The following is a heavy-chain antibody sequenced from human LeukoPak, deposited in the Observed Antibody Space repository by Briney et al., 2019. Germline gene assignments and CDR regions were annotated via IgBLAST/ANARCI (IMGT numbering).Heavy chain of an antibody. D-gene: IGHD3-16*02. CDR3: AKDPYDYVWGSYRTYYYYGMDV. CDR2: ISGSGGST. J-gene: IGHJ6*02. V-gene: IGHV3-23*01. CDR1: GFTFSSYA. Sequence: GGSLRLPCAASGFTFSSYAMSWVRQAPGKGLEWVSAISGSGGSTYYADSVKGRFTISRDNSKNTLYLQMNSLRAEDTAVYYCAKDPYDYVWGSYRTYYYYGMDVWGQGTTVTVSS.